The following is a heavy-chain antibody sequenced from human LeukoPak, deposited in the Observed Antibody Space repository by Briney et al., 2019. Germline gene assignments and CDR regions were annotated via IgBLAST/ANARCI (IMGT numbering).Heavy chain of an antibody. V-gene: IGHV4-39*01. J-gene: IGHJ6*02. CDR1: GCSISSSSYY. Sequence: SETLSLTCTVSGCSISSSSYYWGWLRQPPGKGLEWIGSINYSGSTYYNPSLKSRVTMSVDTSKNQFSLKLSSVTAADTAVYYCATHSWDYGLDVWGQGTTVTVSS. CDR2: INYSGST. CDR3: ATHSWDYGLDV.